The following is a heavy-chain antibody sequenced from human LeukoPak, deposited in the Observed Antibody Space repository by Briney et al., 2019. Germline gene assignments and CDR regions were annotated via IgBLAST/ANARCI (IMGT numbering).Heavy chain of an antibody. Sequence: GASVKVSCKASGYTFTSYDINWVRQATGQGLEWMGWMNPNSGNTGYAQKFQGRVTMTRNTSISTAYMELSSLRSEDTAVYYCARGYCSSTSCYGSFDYWGQGTLVTVSS. D-gene: IGHD2-2*01. J-gene: IGHJ4*02. CDR2: MNPNSGNT. CDR3: ARGYCSSTSCYGSFDY. CDR1: GYTFTSYD. V-gene: IGHV1-8*01.